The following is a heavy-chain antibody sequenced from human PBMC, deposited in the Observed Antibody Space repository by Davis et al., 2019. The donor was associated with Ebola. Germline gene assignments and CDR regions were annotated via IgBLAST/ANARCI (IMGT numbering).Heavy chain of an antibody. Sequence: GESLKISCEASGFTFSSYSMNWVRQAPGKGLEWVSYISTSTTIHYADSVKGRFTISRDNAKNTLYLQMNSLRAEDTAVYYCAAGYSSGWNIYWGQGTLVTVSS. CDR1: GFTFSSYS. CDR3: AAGYSSGWNIY. CDR2: ISTSTTI. D-gene: IGHD6-19*01. J-gene: IGHJ4*02. V-gene: IGHV3-48*01.